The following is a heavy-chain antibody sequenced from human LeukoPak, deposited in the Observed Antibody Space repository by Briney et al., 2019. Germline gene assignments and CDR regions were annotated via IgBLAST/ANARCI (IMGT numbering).Heavy chain of an antibody. Sequence: SETLSLTCTVSGGPISNSSYYWGWIRQPPGKGLEWIGSIYYSGSTDDNPTIKSRVTISVDTSKNQFSLKLCAVTAADTAVYYCVRGGSYQNYYSDYMDVWGKGTTVTVSS. CDR1: GGPISNSSYY. J-gene: IGHJ6*03. D-gene: IGHD1-26*01. CDR2: IYYSGST. CDR3: VRGGSYQNYYSDYMDV. V-gene: IGHV4-39*07.